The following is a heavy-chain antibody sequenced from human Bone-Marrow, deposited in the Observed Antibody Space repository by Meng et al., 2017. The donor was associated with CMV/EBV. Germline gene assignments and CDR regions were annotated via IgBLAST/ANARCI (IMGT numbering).Heavy chain of an antibody. V-gene: IGHV1-69*10. D-gene: IGHD4-17*01. CDR3: ARDPPPGWVTTVQGDAFDI. CDR1: GGTFSSYA. CDR2: IIPILGIA. J-gene: IGHJ3*02. Sequence: SVKVSCKASGGTFSSYAISWVRQAPGQGLEWMGGIIPILGIANYAQKFQGRVTINADKSKSTAYMELSSLRSEDTAVYYCARDPPPGWVTTVQGDAFDIWGQGTMVTVSS.